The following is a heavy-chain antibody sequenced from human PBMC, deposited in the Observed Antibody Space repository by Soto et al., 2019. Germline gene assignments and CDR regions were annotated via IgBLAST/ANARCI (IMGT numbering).Heavy chain of an antibody. CDR1: GGSFSGYY. D-gene: IGHD2-2*02. V-gene: IGHV4-34*01. J-gene: IGHJ6*02. Sequence: SEALSLTCAVYGGSFSGYYWSWIRQPPGKGLEWIGEINHSGSTNYNPSLKSRVTISVDTSKNQFSLKLSSVTAADTAVYYCARAAEIVVVPAAISYYYYGMDVWGQGTTVTVSS. CDR2: INHSGST. CDR3: ARAAEIVVVPAAISYYYYGMDV.